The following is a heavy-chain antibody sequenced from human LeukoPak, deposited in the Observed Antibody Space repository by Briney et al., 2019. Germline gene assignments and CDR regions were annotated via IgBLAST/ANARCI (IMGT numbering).Heavy chain of an antibody. CDR2: ISGSGDST. Sequence: GGSLRPSCAASGFSFGSYAMSWVRQAPGKGLEWVSTISGSGDSTYYADSVKGRFTISRDNAKNSLYLQMNSLRAEDTAVYYCARDLAVTRIYYYYYMDVWGKGTTVTVSS. D-gene: IGHD4-17*01. V-gene: IGHV3-23*01. CDR3: ARDLAVTRIYYYYYMDV. J-gene: IGHJ6*03. CDR1: GFSFGSYA.